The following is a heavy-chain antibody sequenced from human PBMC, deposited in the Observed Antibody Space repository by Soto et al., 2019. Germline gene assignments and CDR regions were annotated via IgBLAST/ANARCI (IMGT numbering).Heavy chain of an antibody. V-gene: IGHV3-33*01. CDR3: ARGRKKKESLYYYYGMDV. Sequence: QVQLVESGGGVVQPGRSLRLSCAASGFTFSSYGMHWVRQAPGKGLEWVAVIWYDGSNKYYADSVKGRFTISRDNSKNTLYLQMNSLRAEDTAVYYCARGRKKKESLYYYYGMDVWGQGTTVTVSS. CDR2: IWYDGSNK. J-gene: IGHJ6*02. CDR1: GFTFSSYG.